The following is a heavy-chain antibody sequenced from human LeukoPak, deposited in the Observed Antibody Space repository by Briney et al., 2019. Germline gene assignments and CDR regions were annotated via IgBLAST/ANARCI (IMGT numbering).Heavy chain of an antibody. CDR3: ARDGDCSSTSCYGSTEYYGMDV. CDR1: GFTFSSYA. V-gene: IGHV3-23*01. D-gene: IGHD2-2*03. CDR2: ISGSGGST. Sequence: GGSLRLSCAASGFTFSSYAMSWVRQAPGKGLEWVSAISGSGGSTYYADSVKGRFTISRDNARNSLYLQMSSLRAEDTAVYYCARDGDCSSTSCYGSTEYYGMDVWGQGTTVTVPS. J-gene: IGHJ6*02.